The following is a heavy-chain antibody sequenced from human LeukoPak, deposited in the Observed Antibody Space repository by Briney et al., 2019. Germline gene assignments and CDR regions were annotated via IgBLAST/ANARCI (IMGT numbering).Heavy chain of an antibody. CDR1: GGSFSGYY. J-gene: IGHJ4*02. Sequence: SETLSLTCAVYGGSFSGYYWSWIRQPPGKGLEWIGEINHSGSTNYNPSLKSRVTISVDTSKNQFSLKLSSVTAADTAVYYCARAVLRYFDWFRDGAYYLDYWGQGTLVTVSS. V-gene: IGHV4-34*01. D-gene: IGHD3-9*01. CDR2: INHSGST. CDR3: ARAVLRYFDWFRDGAYYLDY.